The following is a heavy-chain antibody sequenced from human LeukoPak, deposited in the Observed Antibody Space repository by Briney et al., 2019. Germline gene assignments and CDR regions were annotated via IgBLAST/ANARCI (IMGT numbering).Heavy chain of an antibody. D-gene: IGHD2-2*01. J-gene: IGHJ4*02. CDR3: ARETDSTLFDY. Sequence: PGGSLRLSCAASGFTFSSYWMSWVRQAPGKGLEWVSYIATSDRTIYYADSVKGRFTISRDNAKNSLYLQMNSLRAEDTAVYYCARETDSTLFDYWGQGTLVTVSS. V-gene: IGHV3-48*04. CDR1: GFTFSSYW. CDR2: IATSDRTI.